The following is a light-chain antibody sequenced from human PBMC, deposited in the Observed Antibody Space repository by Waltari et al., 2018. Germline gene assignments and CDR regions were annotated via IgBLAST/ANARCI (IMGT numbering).Light chain of an antibody. CDR1: SSNTGNNY. J-gene: IGLJ2*01. V-gene: IGLV1-51*01. CDR3: ATWDRSLSAVV. CDR2: DNN. Sequence: QSVLTQPPSVSAAPGQKVTISCSGRSSNTGNNYVSWYQLRPGTAPKLLIYDNNKRPSGMPDRFSVSKSGTSATLGITGLQTGDEADYYCATWDRSLSAVVFGGGTKLTVL.